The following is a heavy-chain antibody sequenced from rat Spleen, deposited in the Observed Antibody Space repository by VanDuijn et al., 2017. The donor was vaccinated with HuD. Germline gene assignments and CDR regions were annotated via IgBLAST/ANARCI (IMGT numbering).Heavy chain of an antibody. Sequence: EVQLVESGGGLVQPGRSLKLSCAASGFTFSNYDMAWVRQAPTKGLEWIASISTGGGNTYYRDSVKGRFTISRDNAKNTQYLQMDSLRSEDTATYYCARWHYSSYCFEYWGQGVMVTVSS. D-gene: IGHD1-8*01. CDR1: GFTFSNYD. CDR3: ARWHYSSYCFEY. CDR2: ISTGGGNT. J-gene: IGHJ2*01. V-gene: IGHV5S13*01.